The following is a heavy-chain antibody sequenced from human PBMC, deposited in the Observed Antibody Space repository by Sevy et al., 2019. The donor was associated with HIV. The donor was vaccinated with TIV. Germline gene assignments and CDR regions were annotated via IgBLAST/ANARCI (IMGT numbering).Heavy chain of an antibody. CDR2: ISPTGTYT. D-gene: IGHD3-22*01. CDR1: GLTFSIYN. V-gene: IGHV3-21*01. J-gene: IGHJ4*02. Sequence: GGSLRLSCAASGLTFSIYNMNWVRQAPGKGLEWVSSISPTGTYTYYADSVRGRFTISRGNAENFLFLRMNSLRAEDTAVYYCAREAIDSTAYPLDYWGQGTLVTVSS. CDR3: AREAIDSTAYPLDY.